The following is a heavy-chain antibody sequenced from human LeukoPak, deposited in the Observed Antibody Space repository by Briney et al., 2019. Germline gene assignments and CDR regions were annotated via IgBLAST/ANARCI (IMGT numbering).Heavy chain of an antibody. CDR3: AKLDYDFWSAYDY. CDR1: GFTFSSYA. D-gene: IGHD3-3*01. CDR2: ISGSGGST. Sequence: AGGSLRLSCAASGFTFSSYAMSWVRQAPGKGLEWVSAISGSGGSTYYADSVKGRFTISRDNSKNTLYLQMNSLRAEDTAIYYCAKLDYDFWSAYDYWGQGTLVTVSS. J-gene: IGHJ4*02. V-gene: IGHV3-23*01.